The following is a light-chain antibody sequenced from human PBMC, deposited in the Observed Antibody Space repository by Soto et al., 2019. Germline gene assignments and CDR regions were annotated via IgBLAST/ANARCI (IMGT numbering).Light chain of an antibody. CDR1: KSVSNN. CDR2: GAS. J-gene: IGKJ5*01. V-gene: IGKV3-15*01. CDR3: QQYNHCPPVT. Sequence: ETVMTQSPATLSVSPGERATLSCRASKSVSNNLDWYQQKPSQAPRLLIYGASTRTTGIPAMFSGSGSGTEFTITISSLQSEDYAVYYCQQYNHCPPVTFGQGTRLEIK.